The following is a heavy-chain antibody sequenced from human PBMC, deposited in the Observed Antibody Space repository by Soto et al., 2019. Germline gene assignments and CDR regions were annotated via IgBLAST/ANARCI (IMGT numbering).Heavy chain of an antibody. CDR3: ARNGELLWFGELTDFDD. J-gene: IGHJ4*02. D-gene: IGHD3-10*01. Sequence: PSETLSLTCAVYGGSFSGYYWSWIRQPPEKGLEWIGEINHSGSTNYNPSLKSRVTISVDTSKNQFSLKLGSVTAADTAVYYCARNGELLWFGELTDFDDWGQGALVTVSS. V-gene: IGHV4-34*01. CDR2: INHSGST. CDR1: GGSFSGYY.